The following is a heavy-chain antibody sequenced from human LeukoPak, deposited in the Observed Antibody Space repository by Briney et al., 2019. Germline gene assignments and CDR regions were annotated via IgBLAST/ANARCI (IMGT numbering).Heavy chain of an antibody. D-gene: IGHD3-10*01. CDR2: INLSGST. CDR3: ARHGSGSYYYYYYMDV. J-gene: IGHJ6*03. V-gene: IGHV4-34*01. CDR1: GGSFSGYY. Sequence: PSETLSLTCAVYGGSFSGYYWSWIRQPPGKGLEWIGEINLSGSTNYNPSLKSRVTISVDTSKNQFSLKLSSVTAADTAVYYCARHGSGSYYYYYYMDVWGKGTTVTVSS.